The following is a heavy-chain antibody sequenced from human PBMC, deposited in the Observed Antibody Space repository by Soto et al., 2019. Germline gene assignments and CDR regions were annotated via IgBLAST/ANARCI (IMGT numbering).Heavy chain of an antibody. CDR1: GYTFTTHG. CDR3: ARDVGYCRSGTCYREWFDP. D-gene: IGHD2-15*01. J-gene: IGHJ5*02. Sequence: QVQLVQSGAEVKKPGASVKVSCKASGYTFTTHGISWVRQVPGQGLEWMGWVRGDNGHTNYAQSLQCRVTMTTNTSTNTAYMELRSLISEDTAVYKCARDVGYCRSGTCYREWFDPWGQGTLVTVSS. V-gene: IGHV1-18*01. CDR2: VRGDNGHT.